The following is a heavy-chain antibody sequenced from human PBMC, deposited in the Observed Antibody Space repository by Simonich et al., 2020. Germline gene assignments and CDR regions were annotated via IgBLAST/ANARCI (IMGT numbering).Heavy chain of an antibody. CDR3: ARDGGYCSSTSCLPYYYMDV. D-gene: IGHD2-2*01. Sequence: EVQLLESGGGLVQPGGSLRLSCAASGFTFSSYSMNWVRQAPGKGLEWVSSISRSSSYIYYADTVKGRFTISRDNSKNTLYLQMNSLRAEDTAVYYCARDGGYCSSTSCLPYYYMDVWGKGTTVTVSS. J-gene: IGHJ6*03. CDR2: ISRSSSYI. CDR1: GFTFSSYS. V-gene: IGHV3-21*01.